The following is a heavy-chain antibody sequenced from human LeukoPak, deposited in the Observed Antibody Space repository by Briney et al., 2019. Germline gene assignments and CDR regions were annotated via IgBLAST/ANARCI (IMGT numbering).Heavy chain of an antibody. D-gene: IGHD5-18*01. CDR2: IYHSGST. J-gene: IGHJ2*01. CDR3: ARRYGFDL. CDR1: GGSVSSGNYY. V-gene: IGHV4-61*01. Sequence: SETLSLTCTVSGGSVSSGNYYWSWIRQPPGKGLEWIGYIYHSGSTNYNPSLKSRVTMSVDTSKNQFSLRLSSVTAADTAVYYCARRYGFDLWGRGTLVTVSS.